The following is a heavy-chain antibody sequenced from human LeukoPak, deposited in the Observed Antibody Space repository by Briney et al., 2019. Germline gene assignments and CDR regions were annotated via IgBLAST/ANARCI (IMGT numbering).Heavy chain of an antibody. Sequence: PSETLSLTCTVSGGSISSSSYYWGWIRQPPGKGLEWIGSIYYSGSTYYNPSLKSRVTISVDTSKNQFSLKLSSVTAADTAVYYCARLTSGGWQDYWGQGTLVTVSS. CDR3: ARLTSGGWQDY. J-gene: IGHJ4*02. CDR1: GGSISSSSYY. CDR2: IYYSGST. D-gene: IGHD6-19*01. V-gene: IGHV4-39*01.